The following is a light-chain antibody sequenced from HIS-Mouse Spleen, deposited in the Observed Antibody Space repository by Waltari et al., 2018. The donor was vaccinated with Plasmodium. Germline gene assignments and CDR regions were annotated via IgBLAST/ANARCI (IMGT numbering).Light chain of an antibody. CDR1: QSISSW. V-gene: IGKV1-5*03. Sequence: DIQMTQSPSTLSASVGARVTITCRASQSISSWLAWDQQKPGKAPKLLIYKASSLESGVPSRFSGSGSGTEFTLTISSLQPDDFATYYCQQYNSYSYTFGQGTKLEIK. CDR3: QQYNSYSYT. J-gene: IGKJ2*01. CDR2: KAS.